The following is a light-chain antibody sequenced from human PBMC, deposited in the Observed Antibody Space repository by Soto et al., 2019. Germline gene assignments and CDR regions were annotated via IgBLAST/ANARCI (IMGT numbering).Light chain of an antibody. Sequence: EIVMTQSPSTLSFSPMERPTLSCRASQSVSSNLDWYQQKPGQAPRLLIYGASTRATGIPARFSGSGSGTEFTLTISSLQSEDFAVYYCQQYNNWPVTFGQGTKVDIK. J-gene: IGKJ1*01. V-gene: IGKV3-15*01. CDR2: GAS. CDR3: QQYNNWPVT. CDR1: QSVSSN.